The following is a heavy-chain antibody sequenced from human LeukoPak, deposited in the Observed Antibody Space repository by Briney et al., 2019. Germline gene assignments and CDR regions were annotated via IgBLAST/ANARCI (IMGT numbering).Heavy chain of an antibody. CDR2: VDPEDGET. CDR3: ATITESYGDYVLYYFDY. J-gene: IGHJ4*02. Sequence: ASVKVSCKVSGYTFTDYYMHWVQQAPGKGLGWMGLVDPEDGETIYAEKFQGRVTITADTSTDTAYMELSSLRSEDTAVYYCATITESYGDYVLYYFDYWGQGTLVTVSS. V-gene: IGHV1-69-2*01. CDR1: GYTFTDYY. D-gene: IGHD4-17*01.